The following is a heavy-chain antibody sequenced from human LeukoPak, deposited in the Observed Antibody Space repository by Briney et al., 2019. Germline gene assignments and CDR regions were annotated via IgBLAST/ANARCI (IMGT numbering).Heavy chain of an antibody. CDR1: GFTFSSYG. CDR3: ANGDYYDSSGYYLDDAFDI. Sequence: PGRSLRLSCAASGFTFSSYGMHWVRQAPGKGLEWVAVISYDGSNKYYADSVKGRFTISRDNSKNTLYLQMNSLRAEDTAVYYCANGDYYDSSGYYLDDAFDIWGQGTMVTVSS. J-gene: IGHJ3*02. V-gene: IGHV3-30*18. D-gene: IGHD3-22*01. CDR2: ISYDGSNK.